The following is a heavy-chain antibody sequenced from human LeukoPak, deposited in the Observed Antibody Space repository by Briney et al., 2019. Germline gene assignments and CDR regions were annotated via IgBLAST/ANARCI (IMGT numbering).Heavy chain of an antibody. CDR1: GFTSIAYA. Sequence: GGSLRLSCVGSGFTSIAYALTWARQAPGKGLEWVAVISYDGSIKYYADSVKGRFTTSRDNSKNMLYLQMNSLSAEDTAVYYCARGPGYSSGWYVLSVDYWGQGTLVTVSS. J-gene: IGHJ4*02. V-gene: IGHV3-30-3*01. D-gene: IGHD6-19*01. CDR3: ARGPGYSSGWYVLSVDY. CDR2: ISYDGSIK.